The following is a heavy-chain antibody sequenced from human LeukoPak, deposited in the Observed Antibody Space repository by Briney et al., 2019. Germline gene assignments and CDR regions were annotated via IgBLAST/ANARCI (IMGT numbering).Heavy chain of an antibody. D-gene: IGHD2-2*02. J-gene: IGHJ6*03. Sequence: SETLSLTCAVYGGSFSGYYWSWVRQPPGKGLEWIGYIYYSGSTNYNPSLKSRVTISVDTSKNQFSLKLSSVTAADTAVYYCARAYTDQNYYYYMDVWGKGTTVTISS. CDR2: IYYSGST. CDR3: ARAYTDQNYYYYMDV. V-gene: IGHV4-59*01. CDR1: GGSFSGYY.